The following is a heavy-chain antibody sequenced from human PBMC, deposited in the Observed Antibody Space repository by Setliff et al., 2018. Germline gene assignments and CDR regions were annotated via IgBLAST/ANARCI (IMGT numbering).Heavy chain of an antibody. J-gene: IGHJ6*02. V-gene: IGHV4-4*08. CDR3: ARDLTTSSWRTYYGMDV. CDR2: IQKSGST. Sequence: SETLSLTCNVSGVSISSYYWSWIRQPPGKGLESIGYIQKSGSTNYNPSLMSRVTITRDPSASTAHMEVSSLRSEDTAVYYCARDLTTSSWRTYYGMDVWGQGTAVTVSS. D-gene: IGHD6-6*01. CDR1: GVSISSYY.